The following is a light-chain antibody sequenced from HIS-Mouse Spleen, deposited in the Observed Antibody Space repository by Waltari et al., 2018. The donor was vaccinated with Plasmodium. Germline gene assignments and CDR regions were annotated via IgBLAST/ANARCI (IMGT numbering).Light chain of an antibody. Sequence: SALTQPASVSASHGPSITISCTGTSSDVGSSNLVSWYQQNPGKAPKLMIYEGSKRPSGVSNRFSGSKSGNTASLTISGLQAEDEADYYCCSYAGSSTYVFGTGTKVTVL. CDR3: CSYAGSSTYV. V-gene: IGLV2-23*01. CDR1: SSDVGSSNL. CDR2: EGS. J-gene: IGLJ1*01.